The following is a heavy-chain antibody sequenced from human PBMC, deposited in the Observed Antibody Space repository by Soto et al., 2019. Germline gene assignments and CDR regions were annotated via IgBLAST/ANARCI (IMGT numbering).Heavy chain of an antibody. CDR3: AREGNLGRWLQPLDF. CDR1: GDSISAYS. Sequence: QVQLQVSGPGLVKPSETLSLTCTVSGDSISAYSWSWVRQPPGKGLEWIGNIHYNGNTKYSPSLKHRVPMSVDTSKTHFSLRLISVTAADTAIYFCAREGNLGRWLQPLDFWGQGTLVTVSS. V-gene: IGHV4-59*01. J-gene: IGHJ4*02. D-gene: IGHD5-12*01. CDR2: IHYNGNT.